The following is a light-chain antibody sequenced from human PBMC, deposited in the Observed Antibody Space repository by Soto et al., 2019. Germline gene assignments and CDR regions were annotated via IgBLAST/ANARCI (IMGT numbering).Light chain of an antibody. J-gene: IGKJ2*01. CDR3: HQYKSYTPYT. Sequence: DIQMTQSPSALSASLGDRVTITCRASHSIGTWLAWYQQRPGKAPKLLIYDASSLGSGVPSRFSGGGSGTEFTLTISSLQPDDFGTYYCHQYKSYTPYTIGQGTKVKIK. CDR2: DAS. V-gene: IGKV1-5*01. CDR1: HSIGTW.